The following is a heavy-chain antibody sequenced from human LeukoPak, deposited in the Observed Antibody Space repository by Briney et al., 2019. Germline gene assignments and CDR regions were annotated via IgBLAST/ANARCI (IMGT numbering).Heavy chain of an antibody. CDR3: ARRSFDYGDYCRPFDM. D-gene: IGHD4-17*01. CDR2: IYHSGNT. Sequence: PSETLSLTCTVSGGSVSSGPFYWSWIRQSPGKGLELIGYIYHSGNTNYNPSLKRRVTISIDTSKNQFSLKFNSVTAADTAMYYCARRSFDYGDYCRPFDMWGQGTTVTVSS. V-gene: IGHV4-61*01. J-gene: IGHJ3*02. CDR1: GGSVSSGPFY.